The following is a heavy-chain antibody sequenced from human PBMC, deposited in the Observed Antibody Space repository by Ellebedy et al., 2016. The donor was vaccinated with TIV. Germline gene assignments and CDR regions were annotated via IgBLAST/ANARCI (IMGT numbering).Heavy chain of an antibody. J-gene: IGHJ4*02. CDR1: GFTFSSYS. D-gene: IGHD5-12*01. CDR2: ISSSSSII. V-gene: IGHV3-48*01. CDR3: ARATPYSGYDSTLDY. Sequence: GESLKISCAASGFTFSSYSMNWVRQAPGKGLEWVSYISSSSSIIYYADSVKGRFTISRDNAKNSLYLQMNSLRAEDTAVYYCARATPYSGYDSTLDYWGQGTLVTVSS.